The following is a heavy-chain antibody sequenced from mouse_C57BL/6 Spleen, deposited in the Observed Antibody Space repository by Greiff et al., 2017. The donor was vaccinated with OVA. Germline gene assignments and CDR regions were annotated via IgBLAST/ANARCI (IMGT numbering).Heavy chain of an antibody. V-gene: IGHV1-61*01. CDR2: IYPSDSET. CDR1: GYTFTSYW. CDR3: ARETEQGNWYFDV. Sequence: QVQLQQPGAELVRPGSSVKLSCKASGYTFTSYWMDWVKQRPGQGLEWIGNIYPSDSETHYNQKFKDKATLTVDKSSSTAYMQLSSLTSEDSAVYYCARETEQGNWYFDVWGTGTTVTVSS. J-gene: IGHJ1*03.